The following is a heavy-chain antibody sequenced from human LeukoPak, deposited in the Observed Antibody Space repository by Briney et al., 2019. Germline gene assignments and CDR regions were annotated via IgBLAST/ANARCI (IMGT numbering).Heavy chain of an antibody. Sequence: PGGSLRLSCAASGFTFSSYAMSWVRQAPGKGLEWVSAVSGSGGSTYYADSVKGRFTISRDNSKNTLYLQMNSLRAEDTAVYYCASTIFGVVPYYYYGMDVWGQGTTVTVPS. J-gene: IGHJ6*02. CDR1: GFTFSSYA. CDR2: VSGSGGST. V-gene: IGHV3-23*01. CDR3: ASTIFGVVPYYYYGMDV. D-gene: IGHD3-3*01.